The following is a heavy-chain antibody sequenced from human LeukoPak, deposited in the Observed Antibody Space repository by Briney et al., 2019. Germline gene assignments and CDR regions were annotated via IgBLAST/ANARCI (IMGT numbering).Heavy chain of an antibody. D-gene: IGHD2-15*01. Sequence: GGSLRLSCAASGFTFSSYALSWVRQAPGKGREWVAATSSSDAGTYHADSVRGRFTISRDNSKNTLYLQMNSLRAEDAAVYYCAKAPVTSCRGAFCYPFDYWGQGTLVTVSS. CDR1: GFTFSSYA. J-gene: IGHJ4*02. CDR3: AKAPVTSCRGAFCYPFDY. CDR2: TSSSDAGT. V-gene: IGHV3-23*01.